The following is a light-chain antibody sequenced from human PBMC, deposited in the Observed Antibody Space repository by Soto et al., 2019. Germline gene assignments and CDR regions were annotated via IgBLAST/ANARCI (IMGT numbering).Light chain of an antibody. Sequence: EIVMTQSPATLSVSPGERVTLSCRASQSINNKVAWYQQKPGQAPRLLIYGASTRATGIPDRFSASGSGTDFTLTISRLEPEDFAVYYCQQYGRSPFTFGPGTKVDIK. J-gene: IGKJ3*01. CDR1: QSINNK. V-gene: IGKV3-20*01. CDR3: QQYGRSPFT. CDR2: GAS.